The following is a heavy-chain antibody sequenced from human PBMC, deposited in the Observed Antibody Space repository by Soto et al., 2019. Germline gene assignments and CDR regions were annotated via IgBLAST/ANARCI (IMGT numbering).Heavy chain of an antibody. D-gene: IGHD6-19*01. CDR1: GFTFSGSA. J-gene: IGHJ4*02. CDR3: TRWAVAGPAFDY. CDR2: IRSKTNNYAT. Sequence: EVQLVESGGGLVQPGGSLKLSCEASGFTFSGSAIHWVRQASGKGLEWVGRIRSKTNNYATAYAASVKGRFTISRDDSKNTAYLQMNSLITDDTAVYYCTRWAVAGPAFDYWGQGTLVTVSS. V-gene: IGHV3-73*01.